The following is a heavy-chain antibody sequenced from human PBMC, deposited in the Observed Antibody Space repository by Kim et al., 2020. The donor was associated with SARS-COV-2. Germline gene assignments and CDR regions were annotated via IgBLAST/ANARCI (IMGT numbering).Heavy chain of an antibody. CDR3: ARGYSSSWPLYYYGMDV. J-gene: IGHJ6*02. D-gene: IGHD6-13*01. V-gene: IGHV4-34*01. CDR1: GGSFSGYY. CDR2: INHSGST. Sequence: SETLSLTCAVYGGSFSGYYWSWIRQPPGKGLEWIGEINHSGSTNYNPSLKSRVTISVDTSKNQFSLKLSSVTAADTAVYYCARGYSSSWPLYYYGMDVWGQGTTVTVSS.